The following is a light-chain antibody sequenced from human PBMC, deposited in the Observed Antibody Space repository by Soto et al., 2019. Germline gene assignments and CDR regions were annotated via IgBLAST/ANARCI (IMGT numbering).Light chain of an antibody. V-gene: IGLV4-60*03. J-gene: IGLJ3*02. CDR3: ETWDSNTHV. Sequence: QPVLTQSSSASASLGSSVKLTCTLSSGHSSYIIAWHQQQPGKAPRYLMKLEGSGSYNKGSGVPDRFSGPSSGADRYLTISNLQSEDEADYYCETWDSNTHVFGGGTKLTVL. CDR1: SGHSSYI. CDR2: LEGSGSY.